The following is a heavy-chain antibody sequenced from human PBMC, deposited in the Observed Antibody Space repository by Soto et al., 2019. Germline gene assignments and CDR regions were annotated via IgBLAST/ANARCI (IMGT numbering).Heavy chain of an antibody. CDR3: ASVPSGYYTWDYYYYYGMDV. Sequence: PSETLSLTCTVSGGSISSGDYYWSWIRQPPGKGLEWIGYIYYSGSTYYNPSLKSRVTISVDTSKNQFSLKLSSVTAADTAVYYCASVPSGYYTWDYYYYYGMDVWGQGTTVTVSS. CDR2: IYYSGST. CDR1: GGSISSGDYY. J-gene: IGHJ6*02. D-gene: IGHD3-3*01. V-gene: IGHV4-30-4*01.